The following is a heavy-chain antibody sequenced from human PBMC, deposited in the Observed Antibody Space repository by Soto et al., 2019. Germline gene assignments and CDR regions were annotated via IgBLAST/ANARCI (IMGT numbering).Heavy chain of an antibody. CDR3: ARDNEGPNISCTGGPFDY. CDR2: ISSNGGST. V-gene: IGHV3-64*01. D-gene: IGHD1-1*01. J-gene: IGHJ4*02. CDR1: GFTFSSYG. Sequence: EVQLVESGGGLVQPGGSLRLSCAASGFTFSSYGMHWVRQAPGKGLEYVSAISSNGGSTYYANSVKGRFTISRDNSKNTLYLQIGSLRAEDMAVYYCARDNEGPNISCTGGPFDYWGQGTLVTVST.